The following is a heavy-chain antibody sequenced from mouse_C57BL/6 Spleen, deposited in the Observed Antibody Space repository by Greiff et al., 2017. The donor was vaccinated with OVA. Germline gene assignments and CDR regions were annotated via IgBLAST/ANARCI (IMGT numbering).Heavy chain of an antibody. J-gene: IGHJ4*01. CDR2: ISGGGGNT. CDR1: GFTFSSYT. D-gene: IGHD1-1*01. V-gene: IGHV5-9*01. CDR3: ARHYYYGSSPCAMDY. Sequence: EVKLMESGGGLVKPGGSLKLSCAASGFTFSSYTMSWVRQTPEKRLEWVATISGGGGNTYYPDSVKGRFTISRDNAKNTLYLQMSSLRSEDTALYYCARHYYYGSSPCAMDYWGQGTSVTVSS.